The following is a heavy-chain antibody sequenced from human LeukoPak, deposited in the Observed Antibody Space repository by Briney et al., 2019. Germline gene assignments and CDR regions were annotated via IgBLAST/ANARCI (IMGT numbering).Heavy chain of an antibody. CDR3: ARDVHGDYGSGWFDP. CDR2: IMPLFGTA. J-gene: IGHJ5*02. CDR1: GGTFNNSA. V-gene: IGHV1-69*05. D-gene: IGHD4-17*01. Sequence: ASVKVSCKTSGGTFNNSAISWVRQAPGQGLEWLGGIMPLFGTAGYAQKFQGRVTITKDESTRTVYLELTSLTSDDTAVYYCARDVHGDYGSGWFDPWGQGTLVSFSS.